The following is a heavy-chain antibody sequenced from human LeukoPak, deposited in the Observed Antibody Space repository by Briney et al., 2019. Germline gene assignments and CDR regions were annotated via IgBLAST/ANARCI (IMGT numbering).Heavy chain of an antibody. V-gene: IGHV1-8*01. CDR2: MNPNSGNT. D-gene: IGHD6-19*01. J-gene: IGHJ3*02. Sequence: GASVKVSCKXSGYTFTSYDINWVRQATGQGLEWMGWMNPNSGNTGCSQMFQGRLTMTRDTSISTAYMELSSLRSEDTSVYYCARCSSGCPYQDARDIWGQGTMVTVSS. CDR1: GYTFTSYD. CDR3: ARCSSGCPYQDARDI.